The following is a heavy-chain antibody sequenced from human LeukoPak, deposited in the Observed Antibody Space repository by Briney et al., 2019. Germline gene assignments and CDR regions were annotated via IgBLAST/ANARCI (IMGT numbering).Heavy chain of an antibody. CDR1: GYTFTSYD. CDR3: ARSVDTAMVSYGPTFDY. J-gene: IGHJ4*02. Sequence: GASVKVSCKASGYTFTSYDINWVRQATGPGLEWMGWMNPNSGNTGYAQKFQGRVTITRNTSISTAYMELSSLRSEDTAVYYCARSVDTAMVSYGPTFDYWGQGTLVTVSS. V-gene: IGHV1-8*03. D-gene: IGHD5-18*01. CDR2: MNPNSGNT.